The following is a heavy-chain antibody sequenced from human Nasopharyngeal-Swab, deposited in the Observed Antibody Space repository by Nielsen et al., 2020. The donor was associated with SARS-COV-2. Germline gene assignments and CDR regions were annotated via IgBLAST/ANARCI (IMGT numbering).Heavy chain of an antibody. CDR3: ARSGTYYGMDV. Sequence: GGSLRLSCKASGYNFASYWIGWVRQMPGRGLEWMGIIYPGDSGTRYSPSFQGQVTISVDKSINTAFLHSSSLKASDIATYYCARSGTYYGMDVWGQGTTVIVSS. CDR2: IYPGDSGT. V-gene: IGHV5-51*01. D-gene: IGHD1-26*01. CDR1: GYNFASYW. J-gene: IGHJ6*02.